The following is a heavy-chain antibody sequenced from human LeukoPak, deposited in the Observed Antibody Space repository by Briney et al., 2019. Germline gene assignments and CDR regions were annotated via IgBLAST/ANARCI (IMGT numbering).Heavy chain of an antibody. V-gene: IGHV4-39*07. CDR2: IYYSGST. Sequence: SETLSLTCTVSGGSISSSNHYWAWIRQPPGKGLEWIGSIYYSGSTYYNPSLKSRVTISVDTSKNQFSLKLSSVTAADTAVYYCARVAAMVRGVIISWFDPWGQGTLVTVSS. J-gene: IGHJ5*02. CDR1: GGSISSSNHY. D-gene: IGHD3-10*01. CDR3: ARVAAMVRGVIISWFDP.